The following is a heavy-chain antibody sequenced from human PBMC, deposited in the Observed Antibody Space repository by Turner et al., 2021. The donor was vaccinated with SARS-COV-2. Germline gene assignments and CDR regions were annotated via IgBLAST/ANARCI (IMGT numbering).Heavy chain of an antibody. D-gene: IGHD1-26*01. CDR3: ASATRGGTYYYSAFDI. J-gene: IGHJ3*02. V-gene: IGHV3-30*04. CDR1: VFTFSSYT. CDR2: ISYAGNIK. Sequence: QVQLVESGGGVVQPGRSLTLSCAASVFTFSSYTMYWDRQAPGKGLEWVALISYAGNIKQYADSVKGRLTISRDNSKNTVYLQMNSLGAEDTAVYYCASATRGGTYYYSAFDIWGQGTMVTVSS.